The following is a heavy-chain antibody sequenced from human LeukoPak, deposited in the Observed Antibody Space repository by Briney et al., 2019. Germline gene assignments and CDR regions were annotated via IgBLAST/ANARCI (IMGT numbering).Heavy chain of an antibody. Sequence: GGSLRLSCAASGFTFSNFVMNWVRQAPGKGLEWLSYINIGGTNTHYADSVKGRFTISRDNAKKSLYLEMNNLRAEDTAVYYCATDGAGFDTWGQGVLVTVSS. CDR3: ATDGAGFDT. V-gene: IGHV3-48*04. J-gene: IGHJ5*02. CDR1: GFTFSNFV. CDR2: INIGGTNT.